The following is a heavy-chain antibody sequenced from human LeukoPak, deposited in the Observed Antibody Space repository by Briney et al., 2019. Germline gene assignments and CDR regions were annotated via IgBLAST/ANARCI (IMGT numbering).Heavy chain of an antibody. Sequence: PSETLSLTCTVSGGSISSGRYYWSWIRQPAGKGLEWIGRIYTSESTNYNPSLKSRVTISVDTSKNQFSLKLSSVTAADTAVYYCARDFRYGSGSYYNPPGFDPWGQGTLVTVSS. V-gene: IGHV4-61*02. CDR3: ARDFRYGSGSYYNPPGFDP. CDR1: GGSISSGRYY. CDR2: IYTSEST. D-gene: IGHD3-10*01. J-gene: IGHJ5*02.